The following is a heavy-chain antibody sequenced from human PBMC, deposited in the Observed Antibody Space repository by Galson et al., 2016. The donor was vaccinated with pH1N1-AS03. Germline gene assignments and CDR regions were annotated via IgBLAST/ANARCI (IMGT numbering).Heavy chain of an antibody. J-gene: IGHJ6*02. V-gene: IGHV4-59*01. CDR2: MKYGERS. CDR1: GGSITDYY. CDR3: ARDIIVDTSFFYGMDV. D-gene: IGHD5-18*01. Sequence: LSLTCTVSGGSITDYYWNWIRQSPGKGLEWIGNMKYGERSNYNPSLKSRVTISVDTSKNQFSLTLRSVTAADTAVYYCARDIIVDTSFFYGMDVWGQGTTVTVPS.